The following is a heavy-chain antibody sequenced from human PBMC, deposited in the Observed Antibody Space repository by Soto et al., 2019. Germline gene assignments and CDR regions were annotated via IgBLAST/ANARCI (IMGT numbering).Heavy chain of an antibody. Sequence: SETLSLTCTVFGGSISSSSCYRILIRQPPGKGLEWIGYIYYSGSTNYNPSLKSRVTISVDTSKNQFSLKLSSVTAADTAVYYCARDYSAGYYGSGSHRPNGMAVWGQGTTVTVSS. CDR3: ARDYSAGYYGSGSHRPNGMAV. J-gene: IGHJ6*02. CDR2: IYYSGST. V-gene: IGHV4-61*01. D-gene: IGHD3-10*01. CDR1: GGSISSSSCY.